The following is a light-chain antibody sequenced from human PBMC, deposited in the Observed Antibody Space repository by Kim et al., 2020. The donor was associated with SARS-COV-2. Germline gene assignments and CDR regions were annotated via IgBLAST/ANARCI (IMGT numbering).Light chain of an antibody. CDR2: RDT. Sequence: SYELTQPLSVSVALGQTARITCGGNNIGSKSVHWYQQKPGQALVLVIYRDTNRPSGIPERFSGSNSGNTATLSISRAQAGDEADYYCQVWDSSTGIFGGGTQLTVL. CDR3: QVWDSSTGI. V-gene: IGLV3-9*01. J-gene: IGLJ2*01. CDR1: NIGSKS.